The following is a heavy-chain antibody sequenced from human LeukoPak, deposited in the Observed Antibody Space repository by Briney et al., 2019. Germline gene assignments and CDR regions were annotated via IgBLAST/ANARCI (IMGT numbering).Heavy chain of an antibody. CDR2: IIPTFGTA. D-gene: IGHD1-26*01. CDR3: ARTLVGATTFNYFDY. CDR1: GGTFSSYA. Sequence: ASVKVSCKASGGTFSSYAISWVRQAPGQGLEWMGGIIPTFGTANYAQKFQGRVTITTDESTSTAYMELSSLRSEDTAVYYCARTLVGATTFNYFDYWGQGTLVTVSS. V-gene: IGHV1-69*05. J-gene: IGHJ4*02.